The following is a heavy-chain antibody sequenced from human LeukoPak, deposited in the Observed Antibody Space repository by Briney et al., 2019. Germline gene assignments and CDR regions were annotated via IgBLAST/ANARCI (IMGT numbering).Heavy chain of an antibody. V-gene: IGHV4-59*11. CDR2: IYYSGST. D-gene: IGHD3-22*01. CDR3: VRGSYNYDSRLAAFDI. Sequence: SETLSLTCTVSGGSISSHYWSWMRQPPGKGLEWIGYIYYSGSTNYNPSLKSRVTISVDTSKNQFSLKLSSVTAADTAVYYCVRGSYNYDSRLAAFDIWGHGTTVTVST. J-gene: IGHJ3*02. CDR1: GGSISSHY.